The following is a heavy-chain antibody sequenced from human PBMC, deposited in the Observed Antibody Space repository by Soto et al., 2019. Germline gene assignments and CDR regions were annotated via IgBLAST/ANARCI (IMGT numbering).Heavy chain of an antibody. CDR1: GFTVSSSY. CDR3: ARGATTWDFDY. Sequence: EVQLVESGGGLIQPGGSLRLSCAASGFTVSSSYMTWVRQAPGKGLEWVSVIYSGGSTYYTDSVKGRFTISRDNSKNTLYLQMTSLRAEDTAVYYCARGATTWDFDYWGQGTLVTVSS. V-gene: IGHV3-53*01. D-gene: IGHD1-26*01. J-gene: IGHJ4*02. CDR2: IYSGGST.